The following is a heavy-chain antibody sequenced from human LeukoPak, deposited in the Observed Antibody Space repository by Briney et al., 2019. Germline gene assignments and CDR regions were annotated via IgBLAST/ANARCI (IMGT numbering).Heavy chain of an antibody. V-gene: IGHV3-30*04. CDR2: ISFDGSNK. CDR3: ARDRSGSYYRYFDL. D-gene: IGHD1-26*01. J-gene: IGHJ2*01. Sequence: GGSLRLSCAASGFNFSSYVMHWVRQAPGKGLEWVAIISFDGSNKHYADSVRGRFTVSRDNSKSTLYLQMNSLRAEDSAVFYCARDRSGSYYRYFDLWGRGTLLTVSS. CDR1: GFNFSSYV.